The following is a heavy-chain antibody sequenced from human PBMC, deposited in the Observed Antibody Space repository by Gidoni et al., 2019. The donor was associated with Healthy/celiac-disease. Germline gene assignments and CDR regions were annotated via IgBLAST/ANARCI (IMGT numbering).Heavy chain of an antibody. CDR2: ISSSISYI. CDR3: ARDFGGYSYGLRYYYYYGMDV. D-gene: IGHD5-18*01. Sequence: EVQLVESGGGLVKPGGSLRLSCAASGFTFSRYSMNWVRQAPGKGLEWVSYISSSISYIYYADSVKGRFTISRDNAKNSLYLQMNSLRAEDTAVYYCARDFGGYSYGLRYYYYYGMDVWGQGTTVTVSS. J-gene: IGHJ6*02. V-gene: IGHV3-21*01. CDR1: GFTFSRYS.